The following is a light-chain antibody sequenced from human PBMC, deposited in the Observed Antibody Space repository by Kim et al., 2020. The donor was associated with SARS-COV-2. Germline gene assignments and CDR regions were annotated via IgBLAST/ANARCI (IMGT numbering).Light chain of an antibody. CDR2: GAS. J-gene: IGKJ1*01. Sequence: VLTQSPDTLSLSPGERATLSCRASQTVSRNQLAWYQQKPGQAPRLLIYGASSRATGIPDRFSGSGSGTDFTLTIGSLEPEDFAVYYCQQYGHSRTFVQGTKVYIK. CDR1: QTVSRNQ. V-gene: IGKV3-20*01. CDR3: QQYGHSRT.